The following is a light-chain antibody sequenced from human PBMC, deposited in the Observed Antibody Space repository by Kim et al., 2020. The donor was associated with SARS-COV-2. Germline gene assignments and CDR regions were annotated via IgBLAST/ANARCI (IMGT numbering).Light chain of an antibody. J-gene: IGLJ1*01. CDR2: GKN. CDR3: NSRDSSGNHHYV. Sequence: SSELTQDPAVSVALGQTVRITCQGDSLRSYYASWYQQKPGQAPVLVIYGKNNRPSGIPDRFSGSSSGNTASLTITGAQADDEADYYCNSRDSSGNHHYVF. V-gene: IGLV3-19*01. CDR1: SLRSYY.